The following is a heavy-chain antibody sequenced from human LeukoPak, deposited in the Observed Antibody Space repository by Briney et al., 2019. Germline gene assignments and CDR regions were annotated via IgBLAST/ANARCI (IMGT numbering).Heavy chain of an antibody. V-gene: IGHV1-18*01. Sequence: GASVKVSCKASGYTFTSYGISWVRQAPGQGLEWMGWISAYNGNTNYAQKLQGRVTMTTDTSTSTAYMELRSLRSVDTAVYYCASSPTYYYYYGMDVWGQGTTVTVSS. CDR2: ISAYNGNT. J-gene: IGHJ6*02. CDR1: GYTFTSYG. CDR3: ASSPTYYYYYGMDV.